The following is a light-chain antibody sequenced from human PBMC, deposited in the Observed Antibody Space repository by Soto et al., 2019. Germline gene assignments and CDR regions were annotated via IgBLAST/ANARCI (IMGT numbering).Light chain of an antibody. CDR2: DAS. CDR1: QSVSSSY. J-gene: IGKJ1*01. V-gene: IGKV3-20*01. CDR3: QKYVSSPWK. Sequence: VLEQSSVTPPFHSGEKANLSCRGSQSVSSSYLAWYQQKPGQAPRLLIYDASSRATGIPDRFSGSGSGTDFTLTISRLEPEDFAVYYCQKYVSSPWKFGHGTKVDIK.